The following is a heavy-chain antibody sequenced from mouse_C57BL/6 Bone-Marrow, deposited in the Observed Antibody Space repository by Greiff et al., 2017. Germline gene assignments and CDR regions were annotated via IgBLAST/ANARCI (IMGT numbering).Heavy chain of an antibody. CDR1: GYAFTNYL. Sequence: VQLQQSGAELVRPGTSVKVSCKASGYAFTNYLIEWVKQRPGQGLEWIGVFNPGSGGTNSNEKFMGHATLTADKSSSTAYMQLSSLTSEASAVYFCARGAGNYEYFDYWGQGTTLTVSS. CDR2: FNPGSGGT. D-gene: IGHD2-1*01. V-gene: IGHV1-54*01. CDR3: ARGAGNYEYFDY. J-gene: IGHJ2*01.